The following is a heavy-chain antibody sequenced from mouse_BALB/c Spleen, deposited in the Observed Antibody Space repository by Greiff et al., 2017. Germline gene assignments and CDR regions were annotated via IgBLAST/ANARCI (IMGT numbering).Heavy chain of an antibody. J-gene: IGHJ3*01. CDR2: IDPSDSYT. CDR3: ARGDYGSPWFAY. CDR1: GYTFTSYW. D-gene: IGHD1-1*01. V-gene: IGHV1-69*02. Sequence: HVQLQQPGAELVKPGASVKLSCKASGYTFTSYWMHWVKQRPGQGLEWIGEIDPSDSYTNYNQKFKGKATLTVDKSSSTAYMQLSSLTSEDSAVYYCARGDYGSPWFAYWGQGTLVTVSA.